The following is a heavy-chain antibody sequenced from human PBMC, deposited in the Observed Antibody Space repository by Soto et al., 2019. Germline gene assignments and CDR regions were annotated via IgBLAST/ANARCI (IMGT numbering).Heavy chain of an antibody. J-gene: IGHJ6*02. V-gene: IGHV4-31*03. CDR2: IYYSGST. D-gene: IGHD4-17*01. Sequence: QVQLQESGPGLVKPSQTLSLTCTVSGGSISSGGYYWSWIRQHPGKGLEWIGYIYYSGSTYYNPSLKRRGTISVDTSKNQFSLKLSSVTAADTAVYYCARHPFYGDYDGGMDVWGQGTTVTVSS. CDR3: ARHPFYGDYDGGMDV. CDR1: GGSISSGGYY.